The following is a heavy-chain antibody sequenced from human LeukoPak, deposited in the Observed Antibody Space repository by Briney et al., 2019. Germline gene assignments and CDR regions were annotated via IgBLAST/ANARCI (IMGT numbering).Heavy chain of an antibody. CDR1: GGSISSGSYY. CDR2: IYTSGST. J-gene: IGHJ3*02. CDR3: ARDVPRGPSPKGAFDI. D-gene: IGHD1-26*01. V-gene: IGHV4-61*02. Sequence: PSQTLSLTCTVSGGSISSGSYYWSWIRQPAGKGLEWIGRIYTSGSTNYNPSLKSRVTISVDTSKNQFSLKLSSVTAADTAVYYCARDVPRGPSPKGAFDIWGQGTMVTVSS.